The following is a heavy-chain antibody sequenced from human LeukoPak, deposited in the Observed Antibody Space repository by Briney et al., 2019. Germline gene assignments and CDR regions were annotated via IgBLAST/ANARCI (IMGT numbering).Heavy chain of an antibody. Sequence: GESLKVSCKASGYTFTGYYMHWVRQAPGQGLEWMGWINPNSGGTNYAQKFQGRVTMTRDTSISTAYMELSRLRSEDMAVYYCTRGHRYYSSSGSYLRRDSWFDPWGQGTLVTVSS. CDR2: INPNSGGT. D-gene: IGHD3-10*01. J-gene: IGHJ5*02. CDR1: GYTFTGYY. CDR3: TRGHRYYSSSGSYLRRDSWFDP. V-gene: IGHV1-2*02.